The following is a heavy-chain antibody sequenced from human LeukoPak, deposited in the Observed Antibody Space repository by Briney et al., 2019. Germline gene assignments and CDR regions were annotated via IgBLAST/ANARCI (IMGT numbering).Heavy chain of an antibody. CDR1: GFTFKAYT. CDR3: ARDGSYFGQYYFDY. CDR2: ISSTSRFI. D-gene: IGHD1-26*01. Sequence: GGSLRLSCATSGFTFKAYTTNWVRQTPGKGLEWVSSISSTSRFIHYADSVKGRFTISRDDDKNSLYLQMNSLRAEDTAVYYCARDGSYFGQYYFDYWGRGTLVTVSS. V-gene: IGHV3-21*01. J-gene: IGHJ4*02.